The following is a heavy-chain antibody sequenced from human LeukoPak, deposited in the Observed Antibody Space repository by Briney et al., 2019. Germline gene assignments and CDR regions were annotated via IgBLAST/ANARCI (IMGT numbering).Heavy chain of an antibody. V-gene: IGHV3-72*01. Sequence: GGSLRLSCAASGFTFSSYAMSWVRQAPGKGLEWVGRSGNKANSYTTDYAASVKGRFTISRDDSKNSLHLQMNSLKTEDTAVYYCTTTCSSGGSCYSVYWFDPWGQGTLVTVSS. D-gene: IGHD2-15*01. CDR1: GFTFSSYA. J-gene: IGHJ5*02. CDR2: SGNKANSYTT. CDR3: TTTCSSGGSCYSVYWFDP.